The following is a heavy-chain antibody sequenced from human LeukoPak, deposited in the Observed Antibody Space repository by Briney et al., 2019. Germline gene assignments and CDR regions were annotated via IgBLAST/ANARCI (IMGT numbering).Heavy chain of an antibody. D-gene: IGHD3-22*01. CDR1: GYTFTGYY. CDR2: INPNSGGT. Sequence: ASVKVSCKASGYTFTGYYMHWVRQAPGQGLEWMGWINPNSGGTNYAQKFQGRVTMTRDTSISTAYMELSRLRSDATAVYYCARARRVVVVNQGYYYYGMDVWGQGTTVTVSS. CDR3: ARARRVVVVNQGYYYYGMDV. J-gene: IGHJ6*02. V-gene: IGHV1-2*02.